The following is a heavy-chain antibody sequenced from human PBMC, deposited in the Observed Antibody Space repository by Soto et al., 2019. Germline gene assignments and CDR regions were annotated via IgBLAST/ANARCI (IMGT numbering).Heavy chain of an antibody. CDR1: GGSISSYY. Sequence: QVQLQESGPGLVKPSETLSLTCTVSGGSISSYYWSWIRQPPGKGLEWIGYIYYSGSTNYNPSLKSRVTISVDTSKNQFSLKLSSVTAADTAVYYCARVKAAAGSLDYYYYGMDVWGQGTTVTVSS. CDR2: IYYSGST. V-gene: IGHV4-59*01. J-gene: IGHJ6*02. CDR3: ARVKAAAGSLDYYYYGMDV. D-gene: IGHD6-13*01.